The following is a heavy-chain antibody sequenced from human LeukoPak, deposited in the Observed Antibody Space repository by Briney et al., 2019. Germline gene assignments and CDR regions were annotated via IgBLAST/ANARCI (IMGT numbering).Heavy chain of an antibody. Sequence: PGGSLRLSCAASGFTFSSHGMNWVRQAPGKGLEWVSAISGSGGSTYYADSVKGRFTISRDNSKNTLYLQMNSLRAEDTAVYYCAKDQAYDSSGYYYGHFDYWGQGTLVTVSS. D-gene: IGHD3-22*01. CDR2: ISGSGGST. J-gene: IGHJ4*02. CDR3: AKDQAYDSSGYYYGHFDY. CDR1: GFTFSSHG. V-gene: IGHV3-23*01.